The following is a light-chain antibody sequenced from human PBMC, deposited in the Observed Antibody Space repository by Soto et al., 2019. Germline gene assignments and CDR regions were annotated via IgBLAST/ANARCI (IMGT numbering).Light chain of an antibody. CDR2: WAS. CDR3: QQYYSIPLT. J-gene: IGKJ4*01. Sequence: DFVMTQSPDSLAVSLGETATINCTSSQSVLYSSNNMNYLSWYQQKPGQPPKLLIYWASTRKSGVPDRISGSGSGTDFTLTISSLQAEDGAVYYCQQYYSIPLTYGGGTKVEIK. CDR1: QSVLYSSNNMNY. V-gene: IGKV4-1*01.